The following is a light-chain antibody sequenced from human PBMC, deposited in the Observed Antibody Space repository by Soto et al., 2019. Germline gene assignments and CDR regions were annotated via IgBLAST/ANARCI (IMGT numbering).Light chain of an antibody. CDR3: QQYYSYPRT. Sequence: EIVLTQSPGTLSLSPGERATLSCRASQSISSSYLAWYQQKPGQAPRLLIYGPSSRATGIPDRFSGSGSGTDFTLTISCLQSEDFATYYCQQYYSYPRTFGQGTKLEIK. V-gene: IGKV3-20*01. CDR1: QSISSSY. CDR2: GPS. J-gene: IGKJ2*01.